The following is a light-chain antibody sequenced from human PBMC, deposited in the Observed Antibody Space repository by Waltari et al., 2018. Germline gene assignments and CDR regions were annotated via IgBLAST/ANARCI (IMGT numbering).Light chain of an antibody. CDR2: DVN. CDR3: SSYTVSSSLVI. CDR1: SSDGGGYNY. V-gene: IGLV2-14*01. J-gene: IGLJ2*01. Sequence: QSALTQPASVSGSPGQSITIPCTGTSSDGGGYNYVSWYQQYPGKAPKLMIFDVNSRPSGVSNRFSGSKSGNTASLTISGLQAEDEANYYCSSYTVSSSLVIFGGGTKLTVL.